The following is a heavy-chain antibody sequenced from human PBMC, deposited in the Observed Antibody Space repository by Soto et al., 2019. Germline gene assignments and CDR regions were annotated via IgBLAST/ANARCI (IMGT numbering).Heavy chain of an antibody. CDR2: IIPIFGTA. D-gene: IGHD1-26*01. J-gene: IGHJ4*02. Sequence: QVQLVQSGAEVKKPGSSVKVSCKASGGTFSSYAISWVRQAPGQGLEWMGGIIPIFGTANYAQKFQCRVTITADESTSTAYMELSSRRSEDTAVYYCARVGESGSYIPAFDYWGQGTLVTVSS. CDR1: GGTFSSYA. V-gene: IGHV1-69*01. CDR3: ARVGESGSYIPAFDY.